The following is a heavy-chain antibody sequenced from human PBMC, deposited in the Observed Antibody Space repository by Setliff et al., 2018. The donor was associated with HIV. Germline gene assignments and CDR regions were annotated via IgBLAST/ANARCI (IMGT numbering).Heavy chain of an antibody. Sequence: SETLSLTCTVSGGSINSGSYYWNWIRQPAGKGLEWIGYIYASGSSKNTPSLKSRVTISVDTPKNEFSLKLSSMTAADTAVYYCARYKCINFACVGFDIWGQGTVVTVSS. D-gene: IGHD3-9*01. CDR1: GGSINSGSYY. CDR3: ARYKCINFACVGFDI. V-gene: IGHV4-61*10. CDR2: IYASGSS. J-gene: IGHJ3*02.